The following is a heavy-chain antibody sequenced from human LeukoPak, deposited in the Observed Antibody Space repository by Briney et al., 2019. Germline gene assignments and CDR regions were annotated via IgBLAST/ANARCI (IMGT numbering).Heavy chain of an antibody. Sequence: SETLSLTCAVYGGSFSGYYWSWIRQPPGKGLDWIGEINHSGSTNYNPSLKSRVTISVDTSKNQFSLKLSSVTAADTAVYYCASDLGYCSSTSCYSGVWGKGTTVTVSS. J-gene: IGHJ6*04. V-gene: IGHV4-34*01. CDR1: GGSFSGYY. CDR3: ASDLGYCSSTSCYSGV. D-gene: IGHD2-2*01. CDR2: INHSGST.